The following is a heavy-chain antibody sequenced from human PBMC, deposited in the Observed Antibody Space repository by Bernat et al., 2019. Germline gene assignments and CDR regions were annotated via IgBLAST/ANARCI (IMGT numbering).Heavy chain of an antibody. CDR2: IIPIFGTA. J-gene: IGHJ4*02. CDR3: AKGGTNILLWFGEF. D-gene: IGHD3-10*01. V-gene: IGHV1-69*01. Sequence: QVQLVQSGAEVKKPGSSVKVSCKASGGTFSSYAISWVRQAPGQGLEWMGGIIPIFGTANYAQKFQGRVTITADESTSTAYMELSSLRSEDTAVYYCAKGGTNILLWFGEFWGQGTLVTVSS. CDR1: GGTFSSYA.